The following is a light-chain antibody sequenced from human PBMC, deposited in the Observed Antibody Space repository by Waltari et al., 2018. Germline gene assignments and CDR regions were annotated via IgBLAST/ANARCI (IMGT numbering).Light chain of an antibody. CDR2: GAA. Sequence: EIVLTQSPGTLSLSPGKRANLPCRASQSSSSLPLAWYQHNPAQAPRPLIYGAASRATGSPDRCSGSGSGTDFTLTISRLEPEDFAVYYCQQDGGSPPLTFGGGTKVEIK. J-gene: IGKJ4*01. CDR1: QSSSSLP. V-gene: IGKV3-20*01. CDR3: QQDGGSPPLT.